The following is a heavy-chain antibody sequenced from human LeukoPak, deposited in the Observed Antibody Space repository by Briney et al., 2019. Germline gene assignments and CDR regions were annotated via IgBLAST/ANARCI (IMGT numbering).Heavy chain of an antibody. Sequence: GGSLRLSCAASGFTFSSYAMSWVRQAPGKGLEWVSAISGRGGSTYYADSVKGRFTISRDNSKNTLYLQMNSLRAEDTAVYYCAKHIGSYPLYGGHYFDYWGQGTLVTVSS. V-gene: IGHV3-23*01. CDR3: AKHIGSYPLYGGHYFDY. J-gene: IGHJ4*02. CDR2: ISGRGGST. CDR1: GFTFSSYA. D-gene: IGHD3-16*02.